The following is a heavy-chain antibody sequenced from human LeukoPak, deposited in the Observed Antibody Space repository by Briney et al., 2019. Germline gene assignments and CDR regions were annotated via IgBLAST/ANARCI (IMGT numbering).Heavy chain of an antibody. Sequence: GGSLRLSCAASGFTVSGNYMSWVRQAPGKGLEWVSVIYSGGSTYYADSVKGRFTISRDNSKNTLYLKMNSLRAEDTAVYYCARGIWFGELSTFDYWGQGTLVTVSS. CDR1: GFTVSGNY. CDR3: ARGIWFGELSTFDY. J-gene: IGHJ4*02. CDR2: IYSGGST. D-gene: IGHD3-10*01. V-gene: IGHV3-53*01.